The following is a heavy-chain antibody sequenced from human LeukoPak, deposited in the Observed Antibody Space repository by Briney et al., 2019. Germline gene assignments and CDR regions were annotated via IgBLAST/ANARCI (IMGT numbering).Heavy chain of an antibody. CDR1: GFTFSSYW. J-gene: IGHJ5*02. CDR2: IKQDGSEK. V-gene: IGHV3-7*01. Sequence: GGSLRLSCAASGFTFSSYWMSWVRQAPGKGLEWVANIKQDGSEKYYVDSVKGRFTISRDSAKNALYLQMNSLRAEDTAVYYCARCIAAAGTRWFDPWGQGTLVTVSS. D-gene: IGHD6-13*01. CDR3: ARCIAAAGTRWFDP.